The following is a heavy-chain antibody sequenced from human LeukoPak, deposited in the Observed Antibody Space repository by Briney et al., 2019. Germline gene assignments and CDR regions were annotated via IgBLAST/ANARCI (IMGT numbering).Heavy chain of an antibody. V-gene: IGHV5-51*01. CDR2: IYPGDSDT. Sequence: GESLKISCKGSGYSFTSYWIGWVRQMPGKGLEWMGIIYPGDSDTRYSPSFQGQVTISADKSISTAYLQWSSLKASDTAMYYCARLWDYYDSSGHLNYFDYWGQGTLVTVSP. D-gene: IGHD3-22*01. CDR1: GYSFTSYW. J-gene: IGHJ4*02. CDR3: ARLWDYYDSSGHLNYFDY.